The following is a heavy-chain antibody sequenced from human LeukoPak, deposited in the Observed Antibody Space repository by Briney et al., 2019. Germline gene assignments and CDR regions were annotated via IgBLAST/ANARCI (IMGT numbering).Heavy chain of an antibody. CDR1: GFTFSSYA. CDR3: AKDYRGDMITFGGVIDPY. Sequence: GGSLRLSCAASGFTFSSYAMSRVRQAPGKGLEWVSAISGSGGSTYYADSVKGRFTISRDNSKNTLYLQMNSLRAEDTAVYYCAKDYRGDMITFGGVIDPYWGQGTLVTVSS. J-gene: IGHJ4*02. CDR2: ISGSGGST. V-gene: IGHV3-23*01. D-gene: IGHD3-16*02.